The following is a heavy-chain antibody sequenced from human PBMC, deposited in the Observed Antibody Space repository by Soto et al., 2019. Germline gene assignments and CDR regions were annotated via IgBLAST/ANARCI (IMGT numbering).Heavy chain of an antibody. Sequence: AETLSLTCAVYGGSFSGYYWSWIRQPPGKGLEWIGEINHSGSTNYNPSLKSRVTISVDTSKNQFSLKLSSVTAADTAVYYCARVAAAGKYYYYYYGMDVWGQGTTVTVSS. D-gene: IGHD6-13*01. J-gene: IGHJ6*02. CDR2: INHSGST. CDR3: ARVAAAGKYYYYYYGMDV. V-gene: IGHV4-34*01. CDR1: GGSFSGYY.